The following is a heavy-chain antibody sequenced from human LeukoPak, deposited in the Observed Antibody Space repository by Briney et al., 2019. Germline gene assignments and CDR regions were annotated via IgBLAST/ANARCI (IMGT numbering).Heavy chain of an antibody. CDR3: AFVESSTSC. CDR1: GYTFTSYD. V-gene: IGHV1-8*01. Sequence: ASVKVSCKTSGYTFTSYDLNWVRQATGQGLEWMGWVNPNSGNTGYAQKFQGRVTITRNTSISTAYMELSSLRSEDTAVYYCAFVESSTSCWGQGTLVTVSS. CDR2: VNPNSGNT. J-gene: IGHJ4*02. D-gene: IGHD2-2*01.